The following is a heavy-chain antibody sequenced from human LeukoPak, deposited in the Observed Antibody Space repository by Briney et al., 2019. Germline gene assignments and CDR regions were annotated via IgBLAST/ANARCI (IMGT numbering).Heavy chain of an antibody. Sequence: IGYIYYSGSTNYNPSLKSRVTISVDTSKNQFSLKLSSVTAADTAVYYCARAYYDSSFFDLWGRGTLVTVSS. CDR3: ARAYYDSSFFDL. J-gene: IGHJ2*01. D-gene: IGHD3-22*01. V-gene: IGHV4-59*01. CDR2: IYYSGST.